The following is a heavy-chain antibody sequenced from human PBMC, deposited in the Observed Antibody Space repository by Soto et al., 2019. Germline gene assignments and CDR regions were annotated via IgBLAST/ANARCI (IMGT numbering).Heavy chain of an antibody. D-gene: IGHD6-19*01. CDR3: APKTGIAVAGTFY. CDR1: GFTFSSYG. V-gene: IGHV3-30*03. J-gene: IGHJ4*02. CDR2: ISYDGSNK. Sequence: QVQLVESGGGVVQPGRSLRLSCAASGFTFSSYGMHWVRQAPGKGLEWVAVISYDGSNKYYADSVKGRFTISRDNPKNTLYLQMNSLRAEDTAVYYCAPKTGIAVAGTFYWGQGTLVTVSS.